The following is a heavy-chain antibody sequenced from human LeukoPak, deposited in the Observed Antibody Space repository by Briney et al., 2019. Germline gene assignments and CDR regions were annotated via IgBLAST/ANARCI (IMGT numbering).Heavy chain of an antibody. CDR3: ARRDGAGLIDY. CDR2: IYFSGNT. V-gene: IGHV4-39*01. D-gene: IGHD4/OR15-4a*01. J-gene: IGHJ4*02. Sequence: PSETLSLTCSVSGGSIRSNIDYFWGWIRQPPGKGLEWLGSIYFSGNTYYNPSLESRVTISVDTSKIQFSLRLSSVTAADTAVYYCARRDGAGLIDYWGQGALVTVSS. CDR1: GGSIRSNIDYF.